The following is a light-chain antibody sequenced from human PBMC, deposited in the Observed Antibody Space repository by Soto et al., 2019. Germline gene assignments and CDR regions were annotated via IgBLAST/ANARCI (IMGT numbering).Light chain of an antibody. CDR2: GVT. CDR1: SSDVGGYNY. J-gene: IGLJ2*01. CDR3: CSYAGSDILI. Sequence: QSALTQPRSVSVSPGQSVTISCTGTSSDVGGYNYVSWYQRHPGKAPKLIISGVTKRPSGVPDRFSGSKSGNTASLTISGLQAEDEADYDCCSYAGSDILIFGGGTKLTVL. V-gene: IGLV2-11*01.